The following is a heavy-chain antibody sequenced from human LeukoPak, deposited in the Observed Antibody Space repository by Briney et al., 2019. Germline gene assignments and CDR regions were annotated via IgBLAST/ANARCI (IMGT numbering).Heavy chain of an antibody. CDR1: GFTFSSAA. V-gene: IGHV3-23*01. CDR3: AKGPQLYSGYHPDY. D-gene: IGHD5-12*01. CDR2: ITGSDDAT. J-gene: IGHJ4*02. Sequence: GGSLRLSCAASGFTFSSAAMTWVRQAPGKGLEWVSTITGSDDATYYADSVKGRFTISRDFSRNTVGLQMNSLGTEDTAIYYCAKGPQLYSGYHPDYWGQGTLVTVSS.